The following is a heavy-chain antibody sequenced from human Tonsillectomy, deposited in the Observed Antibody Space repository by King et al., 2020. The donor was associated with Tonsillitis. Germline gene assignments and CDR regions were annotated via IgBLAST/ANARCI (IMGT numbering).Heavy chain of an antibody. V-gene: IGHV3-23*04. CDR3: AKGESDDHYYMDV. D-gene: IGHD3-10*01. J-gene: IGHJ6*03. Sequence: VQLVESGGGLVQPGGSLRLSCAASGFTFSSYGMSWVRQAPGKGLEWVSAISGSDNSTYYADSVKGRFTIARDNSKNTLYLHMNSRRAEDTAVYYCAKGESDDHYYMDVWGKGTTVTVSS. CDR2: ISGSDNST. CDR1: GFTFSSYG.